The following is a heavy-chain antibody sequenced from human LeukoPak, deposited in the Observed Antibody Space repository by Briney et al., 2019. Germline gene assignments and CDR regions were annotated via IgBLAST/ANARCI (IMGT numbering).Heavy chain of an antibody. Sequence: ASVTVSCKASGYTFTGYYIHWVRQAPGQGLEWMGWINPNSGDTHYAQKFQGRVTMTRDTSISTAHMDLNSLISDDTAVYYCARVQYQLLFEGNWFDPWGQGTLVTVSS. D-gene: IGHD2-2*01. J-gene: IGHJ5*02. V-gene: IGHV1-2*02. CDR3: ARVQYQLLFEGNWFDP. CDR1: GYTFTGYY. CDR2: INPNSGDT.